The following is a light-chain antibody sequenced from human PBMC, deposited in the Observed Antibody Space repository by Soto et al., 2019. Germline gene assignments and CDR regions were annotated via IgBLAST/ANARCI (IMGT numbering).Light chain of an antibody. Sequence: DMPMTQSPSTLSASVGDRVTITCRASQSISSWLAWYQQKPGKAPKLLIYKASSLESGVPSRFSGSGSGTEFTLTISSLQPDDFATYYCQQYSTSYRTFGQGTRVEMK. CDR2: KAS. CDR3: QQYSTSYRT. CDR1: QSISSW. V-gene: IGKV1-5*03. J-gene: IGKJ1*01.